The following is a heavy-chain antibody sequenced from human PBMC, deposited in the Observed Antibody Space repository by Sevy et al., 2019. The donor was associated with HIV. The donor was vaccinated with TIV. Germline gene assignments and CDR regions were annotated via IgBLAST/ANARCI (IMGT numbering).Heavy chain of an antibody. CDR2: FDPEDGRT. CDR3: ATTKDYYDSSGYPFDY. CDR1: GYTLSQLS. Sequence: ASVKVSCKVSGYTLSQLSMHWVRQAPGKGLEWVGTFDPEDGRTICEQKFQGRVTMTEDTSTDTAYMELNSLNSEDTAVYYCATTKDYYDSSGYPFDYWGQGTQVTVSS. D-gene: IGHD3-22*01. V-gene: IGHV1-24*01. J-gene: IGHJ4*02.